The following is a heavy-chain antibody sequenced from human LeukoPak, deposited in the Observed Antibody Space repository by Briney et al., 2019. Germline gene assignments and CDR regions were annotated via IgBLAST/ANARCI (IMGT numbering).Heavy chain of an antibody. V-gene: IGHV6-1*01. D-gene: IGHD1-14*01. J-gene: IGHJ4*02. CDR2: TYYRSKWYN. Sequence: SQTLSLTCAISGDTVSNKRSAWNWIRQSPSRGLEWLGRTYYRSKWYNDYAVSVKSRITISPDTSKNQFSLQLNSVSPEDTAVYYCARVNSWTEEPDTGFDYWGQGILVTVSS. CDR3: ARVNSWTEEPDTGFDY. CDR1: GDTVSNKRSA.